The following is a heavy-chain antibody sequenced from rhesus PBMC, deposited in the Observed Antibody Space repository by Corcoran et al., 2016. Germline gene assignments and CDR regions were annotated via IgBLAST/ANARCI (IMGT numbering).Heavy chain of an antibody. J-gene: IGHJ1*01. V-gene: IGHV4-173*01. CDR1: GGSISSNY. CDR3: ARGRNYEYFEF. D-gene: IGHD1-1*01. Sequence: QLQLQESGPGLVKPSETLSLTCAVSGGSISSNYWSWIRQPPGKGLEWIGRISGSGGSTADNPSLKRRVTISTDISKNQFSLKLSSVTAADMAVYYCARGRNYEYFEFWGQGALVTVSS. CDR2: ISGSGGST.